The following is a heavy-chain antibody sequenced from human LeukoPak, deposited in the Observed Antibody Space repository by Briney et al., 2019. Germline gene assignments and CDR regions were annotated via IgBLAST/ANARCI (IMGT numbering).Heavy chain of an antibody. CDR2: ISSSSSYI. Sequence: PGGSLRLSCAASGFTFSSCEMNWVRQAPGKGLEWVSSISSSSSYIYYADSVKGRFTISRDNAKNSLYLQMNSLRAEDTAVYYCARDHLSRRDGYNEDYFDYWGQGTLVTVSS. D-gene: IGHD5-24*01. CDR3: ARDHLSRRDGYNEDYFDY. V-gene: IGHV3-21*01. J-gene: IGHJ4*02. CDR1: GFTFSSCE.